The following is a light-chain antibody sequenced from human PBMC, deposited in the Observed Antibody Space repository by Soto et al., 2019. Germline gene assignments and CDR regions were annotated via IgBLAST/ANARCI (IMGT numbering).Light chain of an antibody. J-gene: IGLJ1*01. CDR3: SSYTSSSTYV. CDR2: EVS. CDR1: SSDVGGYNY. V-gene: IGLV2-14*01. Sequence: LTQPASVSGSPGQSITISCTGTSSDVGGYNYVSWSQQHPGKAPQLMIYEVSNRPSGVSNRFSGSKSGNTASLTISGLQAEDEADYYCSSYTSSSTYVFGTGTKVTIL.